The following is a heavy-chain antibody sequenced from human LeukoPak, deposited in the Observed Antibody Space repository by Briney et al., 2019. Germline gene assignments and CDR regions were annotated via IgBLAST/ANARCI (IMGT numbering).Heavy chain of an antibody. D-gene: IGHD5-12*01. V-gene: IGHV1-2*02. CDR1: GYTFSDYY. CDR2: IYPHSGGT. Sequence: GASVKVSFKGSGYTFSDYYLHWVRQAPGHGLEWMGWIYPHSGGTHYAQKFQGRVNMTRDTSISTAYMELSRLGSDDTAVHFCAREIVATIGGAFDIWGQGTMVTVSS. J-gene: IGHJ3*02. CDR3: AREIVATIGGAFDI.